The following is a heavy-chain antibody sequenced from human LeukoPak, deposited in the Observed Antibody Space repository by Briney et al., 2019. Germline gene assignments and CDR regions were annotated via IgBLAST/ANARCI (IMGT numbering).Heavy chain of an antibody. CDR1: GFTFSSYA. CDR3: ARDPRYCSGGSCLRGDAFDI. V-gene: IGHV3-23*01. Sequence: PGGSLRLSCAASGFTFSSYAMTWVRQAPGKGLEWVSSISGSGDYTNYAGSVKGRFTISRDNSKNTLYLEMNSLRAEDTAVYYCARDPRYCSGGSCLRGDAFDIWGQGTMVTVSS. CDR2: ISGSGDYT. J-gene: IGHJ3*02. D-gene: IGHD2-15*01.